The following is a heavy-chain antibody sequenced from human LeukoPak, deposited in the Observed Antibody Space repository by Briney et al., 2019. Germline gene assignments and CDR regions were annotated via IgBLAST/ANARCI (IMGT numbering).Heavy chain of an antibody. CDR1: GFTFSDYY. Sequence: GGSPRLSCAASGFTFSDYYMSWICQAPGKGLEWVSYISSSGSTIYYADSVKGRFTISRDNAKNSLYLQMNSLRAEDTAVYYCARDSRFGEFPYYFDYWGQGTLVTVPS. J-gene: IGHJ4*02. CDR3: ARDSRFGEFPYYFDY. D-gene: IGHD3-10*01. V-gene: IGHV3-11*01. CDR2: ISSSGSTI.